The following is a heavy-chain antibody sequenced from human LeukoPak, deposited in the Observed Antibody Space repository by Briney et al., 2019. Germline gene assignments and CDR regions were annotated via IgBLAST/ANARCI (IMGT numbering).Heavy chain of an antibody. D-gene: IGHD6-19*01. CDR3: ARRGVLDSSGWYSYYFDY. Sequence: AESLDISCKGSGYSFTSYWIGWVRQMPGKGLEWMGIIYPGDSDTRYSTSFQVQVTISADKSISTAYLQWSSLKASDTAMYYCARRGVLDSSGWYSYYFDYWGQGTLVTVTS. CDR1: GYSFTSYW. CDR2: IYPGDSDT. V-gene: IGHV5-51*01. J-gene: IGHJ4*02.